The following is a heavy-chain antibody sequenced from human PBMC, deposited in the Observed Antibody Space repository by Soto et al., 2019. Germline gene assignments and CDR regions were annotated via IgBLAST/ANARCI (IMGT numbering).Heavy chain of an antibody. V-gene: IGHV3-23*01. CDR2: ITGSGAGS. D-gene: IGHD6-13*01. J-gene: IGHJ5*02. Sequence: EVQLLESGGGWLQPGGSLRLSCAASGFTFSSYAMNWVRQAPGRGLEWVSGITGSGAGSYYSDSVKGRFTISRDNSKNTLYLQQNSLRAEDTAVYYCAKAYSNSWPNDWFDPWGQGTLVTVPS. CDR3: AKAYSNSWPNDWFDP. CDR1: GFTFSSYA.